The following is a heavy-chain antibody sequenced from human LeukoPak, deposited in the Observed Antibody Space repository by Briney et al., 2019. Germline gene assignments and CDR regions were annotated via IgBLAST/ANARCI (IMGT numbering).Heavy chain of an antibody. CDR1: GYTFSSYD. J-gene: IGHJ4*02. CDR3: ARPGNSSFDY. D-gene: IGHD6-6*01. CDR2: MNPNGGNT. V-gene: IGHV1-8*01. Sequence: WASVKVSCKASGYTFSSYDINWVRQATGQGLEWMGWMNPNGGNTGYAQKFQGRVTMTRDASMSTAYMELSSLTSDDTAVYYCARPGNSSFDYWGQGTLVTVSS.